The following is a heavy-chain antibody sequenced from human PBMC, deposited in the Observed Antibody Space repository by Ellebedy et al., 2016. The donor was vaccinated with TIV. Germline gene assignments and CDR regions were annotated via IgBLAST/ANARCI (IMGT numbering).Heavy chain of an antibody. Sequence: GGSLRLXXTASGFTFSNYWMHWVRQAPGKRLVWVSRIKGDGSSTSYADSVMGRFTISRDNTKNTLSLQMNSLRAEDTALYYCVRDGVGAPPFDYWGQGTLVTVSS. V-gene: IGHV3-74*01. CDR3: VRDGVGAPPFDY. J-gene: IGHJ4*02. D-gene: IGHD1-26*01. CDR2: IKGDGSST. CDR1: GFTFSNYW.